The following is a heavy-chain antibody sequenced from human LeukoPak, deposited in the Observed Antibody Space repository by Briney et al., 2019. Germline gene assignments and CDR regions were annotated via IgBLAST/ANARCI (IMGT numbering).Heavy chain of an antibody. D-gene: IGHD3-9*01. V-gene: IGHV1-46*01. CDR3: ARDPIYDILTGYYSAHFDY. J-gene: IGHJ4*02. CDR2: INPSGGST. CDR1: GYTFTSYY. Sequence: GASVKVSCKASGYTFTSYYMHWVRQAPGQGLEWMGIINPSGGSTSYAQKFQGRVTMTRDTSTSTVYMELSSLRSEDTAVYYCARDPIYDILTGYYSAHFDYWGQGTLVTVSS.